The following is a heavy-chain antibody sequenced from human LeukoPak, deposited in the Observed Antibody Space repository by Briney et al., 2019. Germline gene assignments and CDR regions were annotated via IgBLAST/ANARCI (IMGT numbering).Heavy chain of an antibody. CDR3: ARVSDHYCSGGSCYSDAFDI. CDR1: GYTFTSYY. Sequence: ASVKVSCKASGYTFTSYYMHWVRQAPGQGLEWMGIINPSGGSTSYAQKFQGRVTMTRDMSTSTVYMELSSLRSEDTAVYYCARVSDHYCSGGSCYSDAFDIWGQGTMVTVSS. J-gene: IGHJ3*02. D-gene: IGHD2-15*01. V-gene: IGHV1-46*01. CDR2: INPSGGST.